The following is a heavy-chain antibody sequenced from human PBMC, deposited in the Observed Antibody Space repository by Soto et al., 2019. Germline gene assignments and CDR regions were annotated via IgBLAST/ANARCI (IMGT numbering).Heavy chain of an antibody. CDR3: ARDQGYSGYGMDV. Sequence: ASVKVSCKASGYTFTGYFMHWVRQAPGQGLEWMGWINPNSGGTNYAQKFQGWVTMTRDTSISTAYMELSSLRSDDTAVYYCARDQGYSGYGMDVWGQGTTVTVSS. CDR2: INPNSGGT. D-gene: IGHD5-12*01. J-gene: IGHJ6*02. V-gene: IGHV1-2*04. CDR1: GYTFTGYF.